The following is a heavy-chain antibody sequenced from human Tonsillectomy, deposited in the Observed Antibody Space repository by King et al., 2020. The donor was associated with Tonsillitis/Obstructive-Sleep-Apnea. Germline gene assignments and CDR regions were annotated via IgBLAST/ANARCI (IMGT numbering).Heavy chain of an antibody. J-gene: IGHJ6*03. CDR2: ISYDGTNK. V-gene: IGHV3-30*04. D-gene: IGHD3-3*01. CDR1: GFTFSGYA. Sequence: VQLVESGGGVVQPGRSLRLSCAASGFTFSGYAMHWVRQAPGGGLERVAGISYDGTNKYFADSVKGRFTISRDNSKNTLYLQINSLKSEETAVYYCARDTLQFYYDFWCGYYNTYMDVWGKETTVTVSS. CDR3: ARDTLQFYYDFWCGYYNTYMDV.